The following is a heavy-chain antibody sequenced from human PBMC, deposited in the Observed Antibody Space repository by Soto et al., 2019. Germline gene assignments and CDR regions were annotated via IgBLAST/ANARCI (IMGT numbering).Heavy chain of an antibody. V-gene: IGHV4-59*01. J-gene: IGHJ4*02. CDR1: GDSISSLY. D-gene: IGHD6-19*01. Sequence: QVQLQESGPGLVKPSETLSLTCTVSGDSISSLYWSWIRQPPGKGLEWIGYIYYSGSINYNPSLKSRVTISVDPSKNQCSLRLSSVTAADTAVYYCAKSLWDTSGWKTDYWGQGTLVTVSS. CDR2: IYYSGSI. CDR3: AKSLWDTSGWKTDY.